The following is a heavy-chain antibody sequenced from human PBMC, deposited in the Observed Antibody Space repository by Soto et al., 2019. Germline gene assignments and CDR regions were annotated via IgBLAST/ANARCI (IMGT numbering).Heavy chain of an antibody. CDR3: ARVGAAAGTNWFDP. CDR1: GGSISSGGYY. CDR2: IYYSGST. Sequence: SETLSLTCTVSGGSISSGGYYRSWIRQHPGKGLEWIGYIYYSGSTYYNPSLKSRVTISVDTSKNQFSLKLSSVTAADTAVYYCARVGAAAGTNWFDPWGQGTLVTVSS. J-gene: IGHJ5*02. V-gene: IGHV4-31*03. D-gene: IGHD6-13*01.